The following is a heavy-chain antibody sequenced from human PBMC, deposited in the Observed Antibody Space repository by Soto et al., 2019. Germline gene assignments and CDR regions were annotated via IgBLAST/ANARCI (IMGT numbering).Heavy chain of an antibody. CDR1: GGTFSSYA. CDR2: IIPIFGTA. Sequence: SVKVSCKASGGTFSSYAISWVRQAPGQGLEWMGGIIPIFGTANYAQKFQGRVTITADKSTSTAYMELSSLRSEDTAVYYCAIDILTGYYKRPHAFDIWGQGTMVTV. J-gene: IGHJ3*02. D-gene: IGHD3-9*01. CDR3: AIDILTGYYKRPHAFDI. V-gene: IGHV1-69*06.